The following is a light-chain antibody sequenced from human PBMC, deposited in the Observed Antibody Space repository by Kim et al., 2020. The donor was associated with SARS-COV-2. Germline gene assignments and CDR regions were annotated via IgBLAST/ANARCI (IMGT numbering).Light chain of an antibody. V-gene: IGLV2-14*03. CDR3: SSYTSSSTVV. Sequence: GPSITISCTGTRSDVGGYNYVSWYQQHPGKAPKLMIYDVRNRPSGVSNRFSGSKSGNTASLTISGLQAEDEADYYCSSYTSSSTVVFGGGTQLTVL. CDR1: RSDVGGYNY. CDR2: DVR. J-gene: IGLJ2*01.